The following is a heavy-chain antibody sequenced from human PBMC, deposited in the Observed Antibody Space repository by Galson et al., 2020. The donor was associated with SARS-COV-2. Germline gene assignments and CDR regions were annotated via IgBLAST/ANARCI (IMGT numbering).Heavy chain of an antibody. D-gene: IGHD3-16*01. CDR1: GFTFSSYA. Sequence: GGSLRLSCAASGFTFSSYAMHWVRQAPGKGLEWVAVISYDGSNKYYADSVKGRFTISRDNSKNTLYLQMNSLRAEDTAVYYCARAQGGSYRGAFDIWGQGTMVTVSS. CDR3: ARAQGGSYRGAFDI. V-gene: IGHV3-30*04. J-gene: IGHJ3*02. CDR2: ISYDGSNK.